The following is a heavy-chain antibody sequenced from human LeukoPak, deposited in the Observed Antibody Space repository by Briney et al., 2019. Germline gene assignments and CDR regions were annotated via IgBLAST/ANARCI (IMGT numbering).Heavy chain of an antibody. V-gene: IGHV4-30-4*01. CDR1: GGSISSGDYY. J-gene: IGHJ4*02. CDR2: IYYSGST. CDR3: ARPAGVRGAHIDY. Sequence: PSETLSLTCTVSGGSISSGDYYWSWIRQPPGKGLEWIGYIYYSGSTYYNPSLKSRVTISVDTSKNQFSLKLSSVTAADTAVYYCARPAGVRGAHIDYWGQGTLVTVSS. D-gene: IGHD3-10*01.